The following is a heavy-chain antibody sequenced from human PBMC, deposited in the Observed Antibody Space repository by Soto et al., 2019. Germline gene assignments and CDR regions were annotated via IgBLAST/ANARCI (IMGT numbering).Heavy chain of an antibody. V-gene: IGHV4-30-2*05. Sequence: SETLSLTCAVSGGSISSGGYSWSWIRQPPGRGLEWIGYISYSGNTYYNPSLKSQLNLSTDTSKIQFSLMLSSLTAADTAVYYCAIKNYDYVWGSYRFDYWGQGTLVTVSS. CDR2: ISYSGNT. J-gene: IGHJ4*02. D-gene: IGHD3-16*02. CDR1: GGSISSGGYS. CDR3: AIKNYDYVWGSYRFDY.